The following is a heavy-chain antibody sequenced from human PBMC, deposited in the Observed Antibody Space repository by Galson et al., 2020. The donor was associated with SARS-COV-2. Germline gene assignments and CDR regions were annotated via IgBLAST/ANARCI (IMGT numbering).Heavy chain of an antibody. D-gene: IGHD1-26*01. CDR3: ARGDSGSYYGDWYFDL. CDR2: IYYSGST. Sequence: ETLSLTCTVSGGSISSYYWSWIRQPPGKGLEWIGYIYYSGSTNYNPSLKSRVTISVDTSKNQFSLKLSSVTAADTAVYYCARGDSGSYYGDWYFDLWGRGTLVTVSS. CDR1: GGSISSYY. J-gene: IGHJ2*01. V-gene: IGHV4-59*13.